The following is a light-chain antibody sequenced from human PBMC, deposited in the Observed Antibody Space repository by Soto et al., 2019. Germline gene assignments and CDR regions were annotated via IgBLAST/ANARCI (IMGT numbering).Light chain of an antibody. CDR2: EGN. V-gene: IGLV2-14*02. CDR1: SSDVGGYDL. Sequence: QSALTQTPSVSGSPGQSITISCTGTSSDVGGYDLVSWYQQHPGNAPKLMIYEGNKRPSGVSIRFSGSKSGNTASLTISGLQAEDEADYYCSSYAGTNSVLFGGGTKVTVL. CDR3: SSYAGTNSVL. J-gene: IGLJ2*01.